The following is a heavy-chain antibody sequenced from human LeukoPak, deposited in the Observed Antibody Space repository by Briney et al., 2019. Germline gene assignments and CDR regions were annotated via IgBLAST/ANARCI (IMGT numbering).Heavy chain of an antibody. CDR1: GASISSYY. D-gene: IGHD1-26*01. CDR3: ARQEWELLGGGYYFDY. J-gene: IGHJ4*02. Sequence: SETLSLTCTVSGASISSYYWSWIRQPPGKGLEWIGYIYYSGSTNYNPSLKSRVTISVDTSKNQFSLKLGSVTAADTAVYYCARQEWELLGGGYYFDYWGQGTLVTVSS. V-gene: IGHV4-59*08. CDR2: IYYSGST.